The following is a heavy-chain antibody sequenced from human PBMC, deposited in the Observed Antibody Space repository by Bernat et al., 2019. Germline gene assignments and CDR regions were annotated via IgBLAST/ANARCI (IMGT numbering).Heavy chain of an antibody. Sequence: QVQLVQSGAEVKKSGASVKVSCKASGYTFTSYGISWVRQAPGQGLEWMGWISAYNGNTNYAQKLQGRVTMTTEPSTSTAYMGLRSLRSYEPAVYYCARDKPSGWELGNYWGQGTLVTVSS. CDR1: GYTFTSYG. D-gene: IGHD6-19*01. CDR3: ARDKPSGWELGNY. V-gene: IGHV1-18*01. CDR2: ISAYNGNT. J-gene: IGHJ4*02.